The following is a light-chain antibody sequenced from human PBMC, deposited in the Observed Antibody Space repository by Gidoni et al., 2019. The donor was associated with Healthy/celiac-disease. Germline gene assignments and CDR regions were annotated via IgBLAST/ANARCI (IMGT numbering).Light chain of an antibody. J-gene: IGKJ4*01. CDR3: QQYNNWPPLT. Sequence: IVMTQSPDTLSVSPGERATISCRASQSVSSNLAWYQQKPGQAPRLLIYGASTRATGIPARFSGSGSGTEFTLTISSLQSEDFAVYYCQQYNNWPPLTFGGGTKVEIK. V-gene: IGKV3-15*01. CDR2: GAS. CDR1: QSVSSN.